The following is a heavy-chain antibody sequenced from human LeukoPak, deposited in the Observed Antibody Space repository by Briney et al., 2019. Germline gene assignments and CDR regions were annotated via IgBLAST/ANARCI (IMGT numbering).Heavy chain of an antibody. J-gene: IGHJ4*02. CDR2: FLYSGTT. CDR1: NGAVKNYY. Sequence: PSETPSLTCSVSNGAVKNYYWTWIRQPPGQGLEWIGNFLYSGTTTYRASLDSRLIISVDNSKNTVSLRLFSVTAADTAVYYCATLVYSGSRYHFDTWCQGTLVTVSS. V-gene: IGHV4-59*02. D-gene: IGHD1-26*01. CDR3: ATLVYSGSRYHFDT.